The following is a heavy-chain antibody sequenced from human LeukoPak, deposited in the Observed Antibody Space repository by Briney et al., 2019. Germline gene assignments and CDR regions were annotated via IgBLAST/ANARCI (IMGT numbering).Heavy chain of an antibody. CDR2: ISHSGSP. D-gene: IGHD6-13*01. CDR1: GGSISSGKW. CDR3: ARDAAAGYSLAC. V-gene: IGHV4/OR15-8*01. J-gene: IGHJ4*02. Sequence: SETLSLTRGVSGGSISSGKWWSWVRQPPGKGLEWIGEISHSGSPNYNPSLKSRLTISVDLPKNQFSLDLRSVTAADTAVYYCARDAAAGYSLACWGQGTLVTVSS.